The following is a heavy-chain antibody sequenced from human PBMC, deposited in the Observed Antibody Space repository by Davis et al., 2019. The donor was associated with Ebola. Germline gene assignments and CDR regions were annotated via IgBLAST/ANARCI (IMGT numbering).Heavy chain of an antibody. CDR3: AKEPYGGDGEYFQH. D-gene: IGHD4-23*01. CDR1: GFTFSSYA. Sequence: GESLKISCAASGFTFSSYAMNWVRQAPGKGLEWVSGISGSGGSTYYADSVKGRFTISRDNSKNTLYLQMNSLRAEDTAVYYCAKEPYGGDGEYFQHWGQGTLVTVSS. V-gene: IGHV3-23*01. J-gene: IGHJ1*01. CDR2: ISGSGGST.